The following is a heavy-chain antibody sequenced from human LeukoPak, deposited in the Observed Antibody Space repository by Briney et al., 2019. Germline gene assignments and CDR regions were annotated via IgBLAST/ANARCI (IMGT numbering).Heavy chain of an antibody. J-gene: IGHJ4*02. CDR3: AKDRGSYLDY. V-gene: IGHV3-30*18. CDR2: TSSDLNVK. CDR1: GFTFRNYV. D-gene: IGHD1-26*01. Sequence: GGSLRLSCAASGFTFRNYVIHWVRQAPGKGLEWVAVTSSDLNVKLYADSVKGRFTISRDNSKNTLYLQMNSLRAEDTAVYYCAKDRGSYLDYWGQGTLVTVSS.